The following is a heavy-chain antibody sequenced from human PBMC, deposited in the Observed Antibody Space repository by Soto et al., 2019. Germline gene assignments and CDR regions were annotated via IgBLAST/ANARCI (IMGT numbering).Heavy chain of an antibody. V-gene: IGHV4-39*01. D-gene: IGHD2-15*01. CDR2: IYYSGST. Sequence: SETLSLTCTVSGGSISSSSYYWGWIRQPPGKGLEWIGSIYYSGSTYYNPSLKSRVTISVDTSKNQFSLKLSSVTAADTAVYYCARPIAASPTWFDPWGQGTLVTVSS. CDR1: GGSISSSSYY. J-gene: IGHJ5*02. CDR3: ARPIAASPTWFDP.